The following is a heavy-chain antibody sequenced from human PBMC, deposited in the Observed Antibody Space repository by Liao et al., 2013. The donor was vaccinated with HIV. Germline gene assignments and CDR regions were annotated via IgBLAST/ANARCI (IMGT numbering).Heavy chain of an antibody. Sequence: QVQLQESGPGLMKPSQTLSLTCVVSGASVSSGSYYWSWIRQSAGKGLEWIGRIYTSRSTNYNPSLMGRVTMSVDTSKNQFSLKLSSVTAADTAVYYCARDRFWYFDLWAVAPWSLSPQ. V-gene: IGHV4-61*02. CDR1: GASVSSGSYY. CDR3: ARDRFWYFDL. J-gene: IGHJ2*01. CDR2: IYTSRST.